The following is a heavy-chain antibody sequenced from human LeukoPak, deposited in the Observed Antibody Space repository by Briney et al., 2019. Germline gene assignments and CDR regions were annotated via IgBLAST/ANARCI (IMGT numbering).Heavy chain of an antibody. CDR2: IYYSGST. CDR1: GGSFSDYW. J-gene: IGHJ5*02. CDR3: ARGPPYCSSTSCRQKVGKTNWFDP. Sequence: SETLSLTCAVYGGSFSDYWWTWIRQPPGKGLEWIGSIYYSGSTYYNPSLKSRVTISVDTSKNQFSLKLSSVTAADTAVYYCARGPPYCSSTSCRQKVGKTNWFDPWGQGTLVTVSS. D-gene: IGHD2-2*01. V-gene: IGHV4-34*01.